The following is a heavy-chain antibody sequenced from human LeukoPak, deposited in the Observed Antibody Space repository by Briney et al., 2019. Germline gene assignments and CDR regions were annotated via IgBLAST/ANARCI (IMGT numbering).Heavy chain of an antibody. J-gene: IGHJ4*02. V-gene: IGHV5-51*01. Sequence: GVSLQISSQGSGYGFTSYWIGCVRPVPGKGLEWMGMMYPGDSDTRYSPSFQGQVTISADKSISTAYLQWSSLKASDTAMYYCARHPLLRGYTYGYADYWGQGTLVTVSS. CDR3: ARHPLLRGYTYGYADY. CDR2: MYPGDSDT. D-gene: IGHD5-18*01. CDR1: GYGFTSYW.